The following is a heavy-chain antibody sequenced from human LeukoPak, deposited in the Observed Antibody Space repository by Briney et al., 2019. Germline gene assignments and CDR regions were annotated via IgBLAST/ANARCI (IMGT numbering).Heavy chain of an antibody. CDR3: AREGSGAYDSSGYYSFI. CDR1: GGSISSYY. Sequence: SETLSLTCTVSGGSISSYYWSWIRQPPGKGLEWIGRIYTSGSTNYNPSLKSRVTMSVDTSKNQFSLKLSSVTAADTAVYYCAREGSGAYDSSGYYSFIWGQGTMVTVSS. V-gene: IGHV4-4*07. CDR2: IYTSGST. D-gene: IGHD3-22*01. J-gene: IGHJ3*02.